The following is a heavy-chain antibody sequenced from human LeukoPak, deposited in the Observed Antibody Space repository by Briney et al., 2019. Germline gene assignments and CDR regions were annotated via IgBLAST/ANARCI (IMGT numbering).Heavy chain of an antibody. CDR2: IRYDGSNK. CDR3: AKDKAASGYYGYFDY. Sequence: GGSLGLSCAASGFTFSSYGMHWVRQAPGKGLEWVAFIRYDGSNKYYADSVKGRFTISRDNAKNSLYLQMNSLRAEDMALYYCAKDKAASGYYGYFDYWGQGTLVTVSS. D-gene: IGHD3-22*01. V-gene: IGHV3-30*02. CDR1: GFTFSSYG. J-gene: IGHJ4*02.